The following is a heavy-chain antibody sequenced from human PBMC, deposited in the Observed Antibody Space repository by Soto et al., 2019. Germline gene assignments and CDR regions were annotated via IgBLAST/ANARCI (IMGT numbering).Heavy chain of an antibody. J-gene: IGHJ3*02. CDR1: GYTFTSYA. V-gene: IGHV1-3*01. CDR3: ARFEYSSGWYRVDAFDI. D-gene: IGHD6-13*01. Sequence: ASVKVSCKASGYTFTSYAMHWVRQAPGQRLEWMGWINAGNGNTKYSQKFQGRVTITRDTSASTAYMELSSLRSEDTAVYYCARFEYSSGWYRVDAFDIWGQGTMVTVSS. CDR2: INAGNGNT.